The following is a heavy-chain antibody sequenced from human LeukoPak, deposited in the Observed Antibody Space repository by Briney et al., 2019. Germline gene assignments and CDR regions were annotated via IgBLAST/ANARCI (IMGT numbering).Heavy chain of an antibody. CDR1: GFTFDDYA. D-gene: IGHD2-15*01. J-gene: IGHJ6*03. Sequence: PGRSLRLSCAASGFTFDDYAMHWVRQAPGKGLEWVSGISWNSGSIGYADSVKGRFTISRDNAKNSLYLQMNSLRAEDTALYYCAREMVVAALSSYMDVWGKGTTVTVSS. V-gene: IGHV3-9*01. CDR3: AREMVVAALSSYMDV. CDR2: ISWNSGSI.